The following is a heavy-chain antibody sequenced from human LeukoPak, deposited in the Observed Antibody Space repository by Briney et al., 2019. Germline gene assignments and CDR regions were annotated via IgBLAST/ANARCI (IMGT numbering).Heavy chain of an antibody. Sequence: GASVKVSCKASGYTFTGYYMHWVRQAPGQGLEWMGWISAYNGNTNYAQKLQGRVTMTTDTSTSTAYMELRSLRSDDTAVYYCARGLITIFGVASFDPWGQGTLVTVSS. CDR1: GYTFTGYY. J-gene: IGHJ5*02. D-gene: IGHD3-3*01. CDR2: ISAYNGNT. V-gene: IGHV1-18*04. CDR3: ARGLITIFGVASFDP.